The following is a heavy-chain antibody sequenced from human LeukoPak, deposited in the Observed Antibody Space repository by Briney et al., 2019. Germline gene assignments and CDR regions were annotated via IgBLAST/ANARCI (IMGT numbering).Heavy chain of an antibody. CDR2: IKQDGSEK. CDR1: GFTFSSYW. CDR3: ARDLSSGWYGLYAFDI. D-gene: IGHD6-19*01. J-gene: IGHJ3*02. V-gene: IGHV3-7*01. Sequence: QSGGSLRLSSAVSGFTFSSYWMSWVRQAPGKGLEWVANIKQDGSEKYYVDSVKGRFTISRDNAKNSLYLQMNSLRAEDTAVYYCARDLSSGWYGLYAFDIWGQGTMVTVSS.